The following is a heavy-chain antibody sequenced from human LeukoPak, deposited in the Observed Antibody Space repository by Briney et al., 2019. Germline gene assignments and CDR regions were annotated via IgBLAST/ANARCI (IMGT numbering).Heavy chain of an antibody. CDR2: IKKDGSEK. CDR1: GITFSSYW. J-gene: IGHJ4*02. Sequence: GGSLRLSCAASGITFSSYWMSWVRQAPGKGLEWVASIKKDGSEKYSVDSVKGRFTISRDNSKNTLYLQMNSLRAEDTAVYYCAKGRSITIFGVVMPNWGQGTLVTVSS. CDR3: AKGRSITIFGVVMPN. D-gene: IGHD3-3*01. V-gene: IGHV3-7*03.